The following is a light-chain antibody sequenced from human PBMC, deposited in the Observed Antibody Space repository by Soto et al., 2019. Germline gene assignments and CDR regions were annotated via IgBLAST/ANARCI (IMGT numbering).Light chain of an antibody. Sequence: QSALTQPPSASGSPGQSVTISCTGTSSDVGGYERVSWYQQHPGKAPKLIIYEVTKRPSGVPDRFSASKSGNTASLTVSGLQAEDEADYHCSSYAGTSNYVVFGGGTKLTVL. V-gene: IGLV2-8*01. CDR2: EVT. CDR1: SSDVGGYER. J-gene: IGLJ2*01. CDR3: SSYAGTSNYVV.